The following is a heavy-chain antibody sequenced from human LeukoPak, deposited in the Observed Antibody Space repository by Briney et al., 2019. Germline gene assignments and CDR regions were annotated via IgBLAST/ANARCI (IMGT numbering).Heavy chain of an antibody. J-gene: IGHJ6*02. Sequence: GASVKVSCKASGFSFTTSAVQWVRLARGQRLEWIGWIVVGSGHTNYAQKFQERVTITRDMSTNTAYMDQRSLRSEDTAVYYCAATLTVNTGSTYYGMDVWGQGTTVTVSS. CDR2: IVVGSGHT. CDR3: AATLTVNTGSTYYGMDV. V-gene: IGHV1-58*01. CDR1: GFSFTTSA. D-gene: IGHD4-17*01.